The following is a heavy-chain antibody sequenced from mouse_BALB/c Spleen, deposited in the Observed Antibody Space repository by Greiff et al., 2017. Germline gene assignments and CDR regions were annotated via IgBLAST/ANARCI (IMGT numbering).Heavy chain of an antibody. CDR2: INPSNGGT. CDR3: TRKEIWDYFDY. V-gene: IGHV1S81*02. J-gene: IGHJ2*01. CDR1: GYTFTSYY. Sequence: VQLQQPGAELVKPGASVKLSCKASGYTFTSYYMYWVKQRPGQGLEWIGGINPSNGGTNFNEKFKSKATLTVDKSSSTAYMQLSSLTSEDSAVYYCTRKEIWDYFDYWGQGTTLTVSS. D-gene: IGHD4-1*01.